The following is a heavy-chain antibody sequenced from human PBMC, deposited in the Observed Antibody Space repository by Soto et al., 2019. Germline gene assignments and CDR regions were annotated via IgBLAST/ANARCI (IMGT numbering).Heavy chain of an antibody. CDR3: RREEEYKGDGGGWFDP. Sequence: QVQLVQSGAEVKKPGASVKVSCKSSGYTFTSYGISWVRQAPGQGLEWMGWISGYNGNTNYAQKLQGRVTMTTDTTTSTAYIELRSLESDATVVYYWRREEEYKGDGGGWFDPWGQGTLVTVSS. CDR2: ISGYNGNT. V-gene: IGHV1-18*01. CDR1: GYTFTSYG. J-gene: IGHJ5*02. D-gene: IGHD1-1*01.